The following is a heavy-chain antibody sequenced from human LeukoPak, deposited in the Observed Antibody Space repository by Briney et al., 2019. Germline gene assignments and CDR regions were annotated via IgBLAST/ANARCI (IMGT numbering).Heavy chain of an antibody. D-gene: IGHD4-23*01. J-gene: IGHJ5*02. Sequence: SETLSLTCAVYGGSFSGYYWSWIRQPPGKGLEWIGEINHSGSTNYNPSLKSRVTISVDTSKNQFSLKLSSVTAADTAVYYCARLGAVLTSVNWFDPWGQGTLVTVSS. CDR1: GGSFSGYY. V-gene: IGHV4-34*01. CDR3: ARLGAVLTSVNWFDP. CDR2: INHSGST.